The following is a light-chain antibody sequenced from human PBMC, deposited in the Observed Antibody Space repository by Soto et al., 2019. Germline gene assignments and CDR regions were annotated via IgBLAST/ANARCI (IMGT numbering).Light chain of an antibody. J-gene: IGKJ1*01. CDR1: QSVSSN. CDR3: QQYNNWPPET. V-gene: IGKV3-15*01. CDR2: GAS. Sequence: EIVMTQSPATLSVSPGERATLSCRASQSVSSNLAWYQQKPGQAPRLLIYGASTRATGIPARFSGSGSGTEFTLTISSLQSEDFAVYYFQQYNNWPPETFGQGNKVEIK.